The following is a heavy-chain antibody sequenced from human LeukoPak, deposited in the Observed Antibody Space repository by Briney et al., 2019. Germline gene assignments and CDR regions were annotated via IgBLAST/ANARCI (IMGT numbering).Heavy chain of an antibody. V-gene: IGHV4-59*01. CDR2: IYYSGST. J-gene: IGHJ3*02. D-gene: IGHD3-10*01. Sequence: KPSETLSLTCTVSGVSISSYYWSWIRQPPGKGLEWVGYIYYSGSTNYNPSLKSRVTISVDTSKNQFSLKLSSVTAADTAVYYCARSPGYGSGSYYMSRRDAFDIWGQGTMVTVSS. CDR3: ARSPGYGSGSYYMSRRDAFDI. CDR1: GVSISSYY.